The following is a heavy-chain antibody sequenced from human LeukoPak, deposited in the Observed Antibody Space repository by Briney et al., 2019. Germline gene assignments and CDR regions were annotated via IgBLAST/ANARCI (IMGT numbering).Heavy chain of an antibody. CDR3: ARHGGTLDYFDS. CDR2: ISYGGAT. D-gene: IGHD1-26*01. CDR1: NGSISTYY. Sequence: PSETLSLTCSVSNGSISTYYWSWIRQSPGKGLEWIGYISYGGATTYNPSLKRRVTISVDSPKNHFSLRLTSLTAADTALYYCARHGGTLDYFDSWGPGSLVTVSS. J-gene: IGHJ4*02. V-gene: IGHV4-59*08.